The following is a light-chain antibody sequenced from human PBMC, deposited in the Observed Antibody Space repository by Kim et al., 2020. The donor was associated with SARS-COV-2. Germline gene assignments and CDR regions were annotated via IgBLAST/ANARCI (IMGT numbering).Light chain of an antibody. CDR2: EVI. J-gene: IGLJ2*01. V-gene: IGLV2-8*01. Sequence: QSVLTQPPSASGSPGQSVTISCTGTSSDVGGYNYVSWYQQHPGKAPKLIFYEVIKRPSGVPDRFSGSKSGNTASLTVSGLQAEDEADYYCSSYAGSNNLVFGGGTQLTVL. CDR1: SSDVGGYNY. CDR3: SSYAGSNNLV.